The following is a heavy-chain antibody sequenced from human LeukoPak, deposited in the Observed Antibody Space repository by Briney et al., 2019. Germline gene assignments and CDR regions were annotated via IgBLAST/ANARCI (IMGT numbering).Heavy chain of an antibody. CDR1: GYTFSNCW. CDR2: IYPGDSDI. Sequence: GESLKISCKGSGYTFSNCWIGWVRQWPGKGLEWIGIIYPGDSDIKYSPSFRDQVTISADTSVNTAYLHWSSLKASGTAIYYCVLNGDYWGQGTLVTVSS. CDR3: VLNGDY. D-gene: IGHD2-8*01. V-gene: IGHV5-51*01. J-gene: IGHJ4*02.